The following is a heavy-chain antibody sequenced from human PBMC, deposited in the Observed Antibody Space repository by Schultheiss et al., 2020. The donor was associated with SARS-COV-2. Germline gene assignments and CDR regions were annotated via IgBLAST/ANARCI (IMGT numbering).Heavy chain of an antibody. CDR2: ISYDGSNK. V-gene: IGHV3-30*07. Sequence: GGSLRLSCAASGFTFSSYAMHWVRQAPGKGLEWVAVISYDGSNKYYADSVKGRFTISRDNSKNTLYLQMNSLRAEDTAVYYCARDRILYYYGSGPLPDYWGQGTLVTVSS. CDR1: GFTFSSYA. J-gene: IGHJ4*02. CDR3: ARDRILYYYGSGPLPDY. D-gene: IGHD3-10*01.